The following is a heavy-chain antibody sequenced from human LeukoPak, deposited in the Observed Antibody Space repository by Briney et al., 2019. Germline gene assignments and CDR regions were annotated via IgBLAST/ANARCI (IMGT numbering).Heavy chain of an antibody. CDR1: GFSVSSNY. CDR2: VYSGGST. V-gene: IGHV3-66*01. J-gene: IGHJ3*02. CDR3: AQGVFREFDI. D-gene: IGHD3-10*02. Sequence: GGSLRLSCAASGFSVSSNYMSWVRQAPGKGLESVSVVYSGGSTYYADSVEGRFTISSDSSKNTLYLQMNSLRAEDTAVYYCAQGVFREFDIWGQGTMVTVSA.